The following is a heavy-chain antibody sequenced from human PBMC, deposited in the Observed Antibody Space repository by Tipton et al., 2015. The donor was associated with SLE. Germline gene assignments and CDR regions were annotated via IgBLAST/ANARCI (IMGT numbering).Heavy chain of an antibody. J-gene: IGHJ4*02. D-gene: IGHD1-26*01. V-gene: IGHV3-30*02. CDR1: GFSFGHFA. CDR3: AKGQWELPVDY. Sequence: SLRLSCAASGFSFGHFALHWVRQAPGKGLHWVAFIRNDGVVQDYADSVKGRFSISRDNSKNTLYLQMNSLRAEATAVYYCAKGQWELPVDYWGQGTLVTVSS. CDR2: IRNDGVVQ.